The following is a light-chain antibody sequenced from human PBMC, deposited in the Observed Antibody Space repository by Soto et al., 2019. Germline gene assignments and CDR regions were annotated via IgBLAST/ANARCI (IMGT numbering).Light chain of an antibody. V-gene: IGLV3-1*01. J-gene: IGLJ2*01. CDR1: ELGDKY. CDR2: ENT. Sequence: SSELTQPPSVSVSPGQTASITCSGGELGDKYACWYQQKPGQSPVLVMYENTKRPSGIPERFAGSNSGNTATLTISGTQGMDEADYYCQAWDSSTVVFGGGTKVTVL. CDR3: QAWDSSTVV.